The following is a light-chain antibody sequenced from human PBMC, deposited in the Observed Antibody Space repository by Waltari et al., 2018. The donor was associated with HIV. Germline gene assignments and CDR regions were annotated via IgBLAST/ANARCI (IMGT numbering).Light chain of an antibody. J-gene: IGLJ3*02. Sequence: YVVTQPPSLSVAPGQTARMTCEGNNIESYSVHWYQLRPGQAPVFVVHDNNDRPPGIPERFFGSNSGNTATLTINRVEADHEADYYCQVWDSTDDHWVFGGGTKLTVL. V-gene: IGLV3-21*02. CDR1: NIESYS. CDR3: QVWDSTDDHWV. CDR2: DNN.